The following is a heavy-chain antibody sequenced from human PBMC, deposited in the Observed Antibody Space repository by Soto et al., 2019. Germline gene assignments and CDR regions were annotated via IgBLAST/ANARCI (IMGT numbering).Heavy chain of an antibody. CDR1: GYTFTSYG. D-gene: IGHD2-2*01. CDR3: ARVGPGGYCSSTSCSP. J-gene: IGHJ5*02. Sequence: ASVKVSCKASGYTFTSYGISWVRQAPGQGLEWMGWISAYNGNTNYAQKLQGRVTMTTDTSTSTAYMELRSLRSDDTAVYYCARVGPGGYCSSTSCSPWGQGTLVTVSS. CDR2: ISAYNGNT. V-gene: IGHV1-18*01.